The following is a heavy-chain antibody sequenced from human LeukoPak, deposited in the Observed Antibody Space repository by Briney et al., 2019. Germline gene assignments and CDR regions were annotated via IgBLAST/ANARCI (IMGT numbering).Heavy chain of an antibody. V-gene: IGHV3-53*01. Sequence: GGSLRLSCAASGFTVSSNYMSWVRQAPGKGLEWVSVIYSGGSTYYADSVKGQFTISRDNSKNTLYLQMNRLRAEDTAVYYCASSCSGGSCYSWYNWFDPWGQGTLVTVSS. J-gene: IGHJ5*02. D-gene: IGHD2-15*01. CDR2: IYSGGST. CDR1: GFTVSSNY. CDR3: ASSCSGGSCYSWYNWFDP.